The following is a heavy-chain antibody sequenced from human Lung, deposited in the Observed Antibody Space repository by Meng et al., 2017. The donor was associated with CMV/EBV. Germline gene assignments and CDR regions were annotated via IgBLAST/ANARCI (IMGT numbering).Heavy chain of an antibody. CDR3: ARDHYYDSNGLDY. CDR1: GFTFSSYW. Sequence: GGSLRLXCAASGFTFSSYWMHWVRQAPGKGLVWVSRINSDGSSTSYADSVKGRFTISRDNAKNTLYLQMNSLRAEDTAVYYCARDHYYDSNGLDYWGQGTLVTVSS. J-gene: IGHJ4*02. CDR2: INSDGSST. V-gene: IGHV3-74*01. D-gene: IGHD3-22*01.